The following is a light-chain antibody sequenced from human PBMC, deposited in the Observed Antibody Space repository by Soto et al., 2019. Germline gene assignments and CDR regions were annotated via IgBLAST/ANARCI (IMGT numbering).Light chain of an antibody. CDR2: GAS. CDR3: QQYGRSPLYT. J-gene: IGKJ2*01. V-gene: IGKV3-20*01. Sequence: IVLTQSPGTLSLSPGERATLSCRASQSVSSSYLAWYQQKPVQAPRLLIYGASSRATGIPDRFSGSGSGTDFTLTISRLEPEDFAVYYCQQYGRSPLYTFGQGTKLEIK. CDR1: QSVSSSY.